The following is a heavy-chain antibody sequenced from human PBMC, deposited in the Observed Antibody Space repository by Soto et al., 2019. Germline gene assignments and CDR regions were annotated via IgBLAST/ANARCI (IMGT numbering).Heavy chain of an antibody. CDR1: GYTFTSYD. CDR3: ARERGAFDI. J-gene: IGHJ3*02. CDR2: MNPNSGNT. Sequence: VSVKVSCKASGYTFTSYDINWVRQATGQGLEWMGWMNPNSGNTGYAQKFQGRVTMTRNTSTSTAFMELSSLRSEDTAVYYCARERGAFDIWGQGTMVTVSS. V-gene: IGHV1-8*01.